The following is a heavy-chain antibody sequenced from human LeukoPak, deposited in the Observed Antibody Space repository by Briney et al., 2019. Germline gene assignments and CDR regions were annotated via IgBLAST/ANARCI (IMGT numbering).Heavy chain of an antibody. J-gene: IGHJ3*02. D-gene: IGHD6-19*01. CDR1: GYSFNDYW. CDR2: IYPGEFDI. V-gene: IGHV5-51*01. CDR3: ARPWDYSSGWGAFDI. Sequence: GESLKIACKGSGYSFNDYWIGWVRQMPGKGLEWIGLIYPGEFDIRYSPSFQGQVTISADKSITTAYLHWRSLKASDTAMYYCARPWDYSSGWGAFDIWGQGPMVTVSS.